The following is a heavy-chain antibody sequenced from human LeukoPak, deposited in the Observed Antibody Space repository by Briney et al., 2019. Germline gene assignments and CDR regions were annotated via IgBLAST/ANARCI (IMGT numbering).Heavy chain of an antibody. CDR3: ARDVSSSWPYYFDY. CDR2: INAGNGNT. V-gene: IGHV1-3*01. CDR1: GYTFTSYA. Sequence: ASVKVSCKASGYTFTSYAMHWVRQAPGQRLEWMGWINAGNGNTKYSQKFQGRVTITRDTSASTAYMELSSLRSEDTAVYYCARDVSSSWPYYFDYWGQGTLVTVSS. D-gene: IGHD6-13*01. J-gene: IGHJ4*02.